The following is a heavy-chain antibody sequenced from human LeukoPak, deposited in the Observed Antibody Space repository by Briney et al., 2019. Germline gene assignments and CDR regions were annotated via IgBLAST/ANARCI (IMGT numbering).Heavy chain of an antibody. CDR1: GFTLSSYA. CDR2: ITSTGGST. V-gene: IGHV3-64*01. J-gene: IGHJ4*02. D-gene: IGHD2-15*01. CDR3: ARVLSRGGCDY. Sequence: PGGSLRLSCAASGFTLSSYAMNWVRQAPGKGLEYVSGITSTGGSTFYANSVKGRFTISRDNSKNTLYLQMGSLRAEDMAVYYCARVLSRGGCDYWGQGTLVTVSS.